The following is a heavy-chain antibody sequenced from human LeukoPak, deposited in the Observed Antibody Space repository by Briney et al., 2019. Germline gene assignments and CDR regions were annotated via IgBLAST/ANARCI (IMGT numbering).Heavy chain of an antibody. CDR1: GGSFSGYY. CDR3: ARLPEYYDFWSGYLNWFDP. CDR2: INHSGST. J-gene: IGHJ5*02. V-gene: IGHV4-34*01. D-gene: IGHD3-3*01. Sequence: PSETLSLTCAVYGGSFSGYYWSWIRQPPGKGLEWIGEINHSGSTNYNPSLKSRVTISVDTSKNQFSLKLSSVTAADTAVYYCARLPEYYDFWSGYLNWFDPWGQGTLVTVSS.